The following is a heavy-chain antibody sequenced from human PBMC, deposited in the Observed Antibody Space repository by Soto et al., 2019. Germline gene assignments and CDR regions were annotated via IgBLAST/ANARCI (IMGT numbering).Heavy chain of an antibody. V-gene: IGHV3-7*01. D-gene: IGHD3-22*01. CDR1: GFTFSSYW. Sequence: GGSLRLSCAASGFTFSSYWMSWVRQAPGKGLEWVANIKQDESEKYYVDSVKGRFTIARDNAKNSLYLQMNSLRAEDTDVYYCARQGSSGYDAFDIWGQGTMVTVSS. CDR2: IKQDESEK. CDR3: ARQGSSGYDAFDI. J-gene: IGHJ3*02.